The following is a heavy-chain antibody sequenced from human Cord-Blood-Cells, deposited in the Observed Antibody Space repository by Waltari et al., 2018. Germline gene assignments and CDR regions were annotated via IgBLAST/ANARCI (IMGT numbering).Heavy chain of an antibody. CDR3: ARGACSSTSCYPSDAFDI. CDR2: SYYSGST. D-gene: IGHD2-2*01. Sequence: LTCTVSGGSISSSSYYWGWIRQPPGKGLEWIGSSYYSGSTYYNPSLKSRVTISVDTSKNQFSLKLSSVTAADTAVYYCARGACSSTSCYPSDAFDIWGQGTMVTVSS. V-gene: IGHV4-39*01. CDR1: GGSISSSSYY. J-gene: IGHJ3*02.